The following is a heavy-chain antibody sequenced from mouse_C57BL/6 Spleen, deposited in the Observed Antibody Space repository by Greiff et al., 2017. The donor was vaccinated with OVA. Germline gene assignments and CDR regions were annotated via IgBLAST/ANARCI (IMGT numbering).Heavy chain of an antibody. J-gene: IGHJ4*01. D-gene: IGHD4-1*01. Sequence: QVQLQQPGAELVRPGSSVKLSCKASGYTFTSYWMHWVKQRPIQGLEWIGNIDPSDSETHYNQKFKDKATLTVDKSSSTAYMQLSSLTSEDSAVYDCARLGYYAMDYWGQGTSVTVSS. V-gene: IGHV1-52*01. CDR1: GYTFTSYW. CDR3: ARLGYYAMDY. CDR2: IDPSDSET.